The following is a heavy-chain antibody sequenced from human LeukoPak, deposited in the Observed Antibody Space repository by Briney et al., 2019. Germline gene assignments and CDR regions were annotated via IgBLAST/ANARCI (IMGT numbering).Heavy chain of an antibody. J-gene: IGHJ6*02. V-gene: IGHV3-21*01. CDR2: ISSSSSYI. Sequence: PGGSLRLSCAASGFTFSSYSMDWVRPAPGKGLEWVSSISSSSSYIYYADSVKGRFTITRDNAKNSLYLQMNSLRAEDTAVYYCARDHSSSPAGYYYYGMDVWGQGTTVTVSS. D-gene: IGHD6-13*01. CDR3: ARDHSSSPAGYYYYGMDV. CDR1: GFTFSSYS.